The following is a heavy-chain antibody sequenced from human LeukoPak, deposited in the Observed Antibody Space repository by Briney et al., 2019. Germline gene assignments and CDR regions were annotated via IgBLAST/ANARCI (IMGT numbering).Heavy chain of an antibody. D-gene: IGHD5-18*01. Sequence: SETLSLTCTVSGGSISSYYWSWIRQPPGKGLEWIGYIYYSGSTNYNPSLKSRVTISVDTSKNQFSLKLSSVTAADTAVYYCAGLSFVDTAMVGNYYYYGMDVWGQGTTVTVSS. V-gene: IGHV4-59*08. CDR3: AGLSFVDTAMVGNYYYYGMDV. J-gene: IGHJ6*02. CDR2: IYYSGST. CDR1: GGSISSYY.